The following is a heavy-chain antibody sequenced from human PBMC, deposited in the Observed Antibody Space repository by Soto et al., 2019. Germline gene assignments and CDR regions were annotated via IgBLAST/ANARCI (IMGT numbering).Heavy chain of an antibody. CDR2: IIPVFGTA. D-gene: IGHD3-22*01. J-gene: IGHJ4*01. CDR1: GGIFNNYA. V-gene: IGHV1-69*01. CDR3: ATGRGYYYDRSGHSAWF. Sequence: QVQLVQSGAEVKKPGSSVKVSCKASGGIFNNYAISWVRQAPGQGLEWMGGIIPVFGTADYAQKFQGRVTITADESTSTASMELRSLRSEDTAVSGCATGRGYYYDRSGHSAWFWGQGNLVTASS.